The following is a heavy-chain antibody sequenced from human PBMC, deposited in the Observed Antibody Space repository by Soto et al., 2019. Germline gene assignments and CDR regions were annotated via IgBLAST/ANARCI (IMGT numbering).Heavy chain of an antibody. Sequence: QVQLQESGPGLVKPSGTLSLTCAVSGDSVSSPYYWCWVRQPPGKGLEWIGEVFHTGTTSYNPSRRRRVTTSRNKSNNQFSLDLSPVPAADPAVYYWARSVVCTAFHSWGRGTLV. V-gene: IGHV4-4*02. D-gene: IGHD2-8*01. J-gene: IGHJ4*02. CDR3: ARSVVCTAFHS. CDR2: VFHTGTT. CDR1: GDSVSSPYY.